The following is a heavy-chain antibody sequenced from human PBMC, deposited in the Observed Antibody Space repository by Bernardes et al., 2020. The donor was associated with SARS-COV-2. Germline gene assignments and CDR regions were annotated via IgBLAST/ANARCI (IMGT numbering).Heavy chain of an antibody. CDR2: INPNSGGT. Sequence: ASVKVSCKASGYTFTGYYMHWVRQAPGQGLEWMGWINPNSGGTNYAQKFQGRVTMTRDTSISTAYMELSRLRSDDPAVYYCAREDAVAGTDYYYGMDVWGQGTTVTVSS. CDR1: GYTFTGYY. V-gene: IGHV1-2*02. J-gene: IGHJ6*02. D-gene: IGHD6-19*01. CDR3: AREDAVAGTDYYYGMDV.